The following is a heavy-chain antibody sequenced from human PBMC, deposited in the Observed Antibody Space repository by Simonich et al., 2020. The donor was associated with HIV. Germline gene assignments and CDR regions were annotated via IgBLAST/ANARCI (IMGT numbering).Heavy chain of an antibody. CDR2: ISSSHSYI. D-gene: IGHD4-4*01. J-gene: IGHJ3*02. V-gene: IGHV3-21*01. Sequence: VQLVESGGDLVKPGGSLRLSCAASGFTFSSYSMNWVRQAPGKGLEWVSSISSSHSYIYYADSLKGRFTISRDNAKNSLYLQMNSLRAEDTAVYYCATTINYEDAFDIWGQGTMVTVSS. CDR3: ATTINYEDAFDI. CDR1: GFTFSSYS.